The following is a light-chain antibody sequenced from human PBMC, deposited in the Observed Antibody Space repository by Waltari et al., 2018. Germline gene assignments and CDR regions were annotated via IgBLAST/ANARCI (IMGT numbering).Light chain of an antibody. CDR3: SSYVANNNPV. CDR1: SSDVGGYNF. V-gene: IGLV2-8*01. Sequence: QSALTQPPSASGSPGQSVTISCTGTSSDVGGYNFVSWYQHHPGKAPRLIIYEVSERPSGVPDRFSGSKSGNTASLTVSGLQAEDEADYYCSSYVANNNPVFGGGTK. J-gene: IGLJ2*01. CDR2: EVS.